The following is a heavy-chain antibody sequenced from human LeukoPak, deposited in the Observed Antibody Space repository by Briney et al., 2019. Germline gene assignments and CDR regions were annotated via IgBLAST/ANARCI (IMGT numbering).Heavy chain of an antibody. CDR1: GFTVSSNY. V-gene: IGHV3-53*01. J-gene: IGHJ4*02. CDR2: LYRGGST. D-gene: IGHD1-1*01. Sequence: QTGGSLRLSCVASGFTVSSNYMSWVRQAPGKGLEWVSVLYRGGSTYYADSVKGRFTISRDNSKNTLYLQMNSLRAEDTAVYYCAREGAGPRLFDYWGQGTLVTVSS. CDR3: AREGAGPRLFDY.